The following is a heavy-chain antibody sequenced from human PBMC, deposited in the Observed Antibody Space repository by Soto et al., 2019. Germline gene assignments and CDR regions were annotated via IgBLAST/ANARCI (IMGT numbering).Heavy chain of an antibody. D-gene: IGHD3-3*01. J-gene: IGHJ4*02. CDR3: ARRPGHSFGQQEFFDY. Sequence: PGAYLKISCTASGYNFDTYWIGWVRQMPGKGLEWMGIIYPGDFDTRYSQSFQGHFTMSVDKSINTAYLQWNSLETSDTAMFYCARRPGHSFGQQEFFDYWGQGTQGPFSS. CDR2: IYPGDFDT. CDR1: GYNFDTYW. V-gene: IGHV5-51*01.